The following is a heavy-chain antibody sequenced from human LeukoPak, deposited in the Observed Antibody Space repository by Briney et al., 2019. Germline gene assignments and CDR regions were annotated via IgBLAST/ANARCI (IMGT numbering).Heavy chain of an antibody. D-gene: IGHD6-19*01. CDR2: IIPIFGTA. CDR3: ARVFATGKYSSGPT. CDR1: GGTFSSYA. Sequence: GASVKVSCKASGGTFSSYAISWVRQAPGQGLEWMGGIIPIFGTANYAQKFQGRVTITADESTSTAYMELSSLRSEDTAVYYCARVFATGKYSSGPTWGQGTLVTVSS. J-gene: IGHJ5*02. V-gene: IGHV1-69*13.